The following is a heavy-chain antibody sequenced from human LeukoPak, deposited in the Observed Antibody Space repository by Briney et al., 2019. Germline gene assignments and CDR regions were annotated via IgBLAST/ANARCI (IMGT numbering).Heavy chain of an antibody. CDR1: GGSISSYY. V-gene: IGHV4-59*01. J-gene: IGHJ4*02. D-gene: IGHD2-8*01. CDR2: INDSGST. Sequence: PSETLSLTCSVSGGSISSYYWSWIRQPPGKGLEWIGYINDSGSTNYNPSLKSRVTISVDTSKNQFSLKLSSVTAADTAVYYCASTNGVHSYWVFDYWGQGTLVTVSS. CDR3: ASTNGVHSYWVFDY.